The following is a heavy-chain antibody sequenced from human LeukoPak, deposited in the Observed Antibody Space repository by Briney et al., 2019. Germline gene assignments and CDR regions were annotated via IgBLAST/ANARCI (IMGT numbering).Heavy chain of an antibody. D-gene: IGHD6-13*01. J-gene: IGHJ5*02. Sequence: ASVKVSCKASGYTFTGYYMHWVRQAPGQGLEWMGWINPNSGGTNYAQKFQGRVTMTRDTSISAAYMGLSRLRSDDTAVCYCARDLLRAKQLDTWGEGTLVTVSP. CDR1: GYTFTGYY. CDR3: ARDLLRAKQLDT. CDR2: INPNSGGT. V-gene: IGHV1-2*02.